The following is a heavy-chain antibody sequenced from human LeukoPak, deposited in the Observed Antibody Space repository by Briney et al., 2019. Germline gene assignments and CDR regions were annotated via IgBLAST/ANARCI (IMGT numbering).Heavy chain of an antibody. CDR3: AREVPAAINWFDP. V-gene: IGHV4-30-4*01. Sequence: SQTLSLTCTVSGGSISSGDYYWSWIRQPPGKGLEWIGYIYYSGSTYYNPSLKSRVTISVDTSKNQFSLKLSSVTAADTAVYYCAREVPAAINWFDPWGQGTLVTVSS. CDR1: GGSISSGDYY. D-gene: IGHD2-2*02. CDR2: IYYSGST. J-gene: IGHJ5*02.